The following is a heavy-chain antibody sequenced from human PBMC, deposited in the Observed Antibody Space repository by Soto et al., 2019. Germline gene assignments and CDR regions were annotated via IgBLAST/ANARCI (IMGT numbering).Heavy chain of an antibody. CDR3: ARDRNPYSSSWYWFAP. CDR2: IWYDGSNK. V-gene: IGHV3-33*01. Sequence: PGGSLRLSCAASGFTFSSYGMHWVRQAPGKGLEWVAVIWYDGSNKYYADSVKGRFTISRDNSKNTLYLQMNSLRAEDTAVYYCARDRNPYSSSWYWFAPWGQGTLVTVSS. D-gene: IGHD6-13*01. CDR1: GFTFSSYG. J-gene: IGHJ5*02.